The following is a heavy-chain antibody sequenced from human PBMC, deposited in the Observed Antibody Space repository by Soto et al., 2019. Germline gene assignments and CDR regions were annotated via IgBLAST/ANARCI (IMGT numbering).Heavy chain of an antibody. J-gene: IGHJ4*02. CDR2: ISYDGSTE. Sequence: VQLLESGGGLVQPGGSLRLSCAASGFTFSPYTMHWVRQAPGKGLEWVAVISYDGSTEYNPDSVKGRFTISRDNPKNTVYLQMNSLRPEDTAIYYCARGGGFCGGDCYKGGIDYWGQGTLVTVAS. CDR1: GFTFSPYT. V-gene: IGHV3-30-3*01. CDR3: ARGGGFCGGDCYKGGIDY. D-gene: IGHD2-21*02.